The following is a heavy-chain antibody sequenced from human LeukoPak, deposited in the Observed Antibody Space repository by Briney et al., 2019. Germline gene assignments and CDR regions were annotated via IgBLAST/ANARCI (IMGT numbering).Heavy chain of an antibody. D-gene: IGHD6-13*01. CDR3: AKSTGSSWYYMDV. V-gene: IGHV3-23*01. CDR1: RFTFSSYA. CDR2: ISGSGGST. Sequence: GGSLRLSCAASRFTFSSYAMSWVRQAPGKGLEWVSAISGSGGSTYYADSVKGRFTISRDNSKNTLYLQMNSLRAEDTAVYYCAKSTGSSWYYMDVWGKGTTVTISS. J-gene: IGHJ6*03.